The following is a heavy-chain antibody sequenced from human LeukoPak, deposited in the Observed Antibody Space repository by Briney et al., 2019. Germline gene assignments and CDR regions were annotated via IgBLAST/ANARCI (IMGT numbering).Heavy chain of an antibody. J-gene: IGHJ4*02. CDR3: ARGEQQLVRPFFDY. CDR1: GFSLSTGGVG. V-gene: IGHV2-5*02. Sequence: KVSGPTLVKPTQTLTLTCTFSGFSLSTGGVGVGWIRQPPGKALEWLALIYWDDDKRYSPSLKSRLTITKDTSKNQVVLTMTNVDPVDTATYYCARGEQQLVRPFFDYWGQGTLVTVSS. D-gene: IGHD6-13*01. CDR2: IYWDDDK.